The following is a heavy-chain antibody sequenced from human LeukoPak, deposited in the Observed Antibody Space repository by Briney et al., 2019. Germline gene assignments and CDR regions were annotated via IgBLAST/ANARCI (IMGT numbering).Heavy chain of an antibody. CDR2: ISSSSSNI. D-gene: IGHD3-9*01. CDR1: GFTFSSYS. CDR3: ARRDDIVTDDAFDI. Sequence: SGGSLRLSCAASGFTFSSYSMNWVRQAPGKGLEWVSSISSSSSNIYYADSVKGRFTISRDNAKNSLYLQMNSLRAEDTAVYYCARRDDIVTDDAFDIWGQGTMVTVSS. V-gene: IGHV3-21*01. J-gene: IGHJ3*02.